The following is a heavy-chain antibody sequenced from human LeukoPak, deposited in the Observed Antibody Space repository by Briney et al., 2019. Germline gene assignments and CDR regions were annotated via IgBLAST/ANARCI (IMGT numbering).Heavy chain of an antibody. J-gene: IGHJ4*02. CDR1: GFTFSSYE. V-gene: IGHV3-53*01. D-gene: IGHD3-16*01. CDR3: SRARGGDGLPFDY. CDR2: IYSDAST. Sequence: PGGSLRLSCVASGFTFSSYEMNWVRQAPGTGLEWVSLIYSDASTSYADSVRGRFTISRDNSKNTLYLHMNSLRAEDTAVYYCSRARGGDGLPFDYWGQGTLVTVSS.